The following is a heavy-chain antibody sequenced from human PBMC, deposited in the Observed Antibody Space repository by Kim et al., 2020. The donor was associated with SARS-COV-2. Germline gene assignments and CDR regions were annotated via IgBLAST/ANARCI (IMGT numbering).Heavy chain of an antibody. D-gene: IGHD1-26*01. Sequence: ASVKVSCKASGYTFTSYYMHWVRQAPGQGLEWMGIINPSGVSTSYAQKFQGRVTMTRDTSRSTVYMEVSSLKSEDTAVYYCARDPWGGATTAFDYWGQGTLVTVSS. V-gene: IGHV1-46*01. J-gene: IGHJ4*02. CDR2: INPSGVST. CDR1: GYTFTSYY. CDR3: ARDPWGGATTAFDY.